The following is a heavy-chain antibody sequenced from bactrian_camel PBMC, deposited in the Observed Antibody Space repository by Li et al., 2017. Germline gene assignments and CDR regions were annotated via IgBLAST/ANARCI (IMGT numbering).Heavy chain of an antibody. CDR1: GVTLENTY. CDR3: AAAEAGRGTWPDDDGY. Sequence: HVQLVESGGGSVQTGGSLRLSCLASGVTLENTYMGWFRQAPGKEREGVAIIGTAGNSYYSDAAKGRFTISLDKAKNTVYLQMNSLKPEDTAMYYCAAAEAGRGTWPDDDGYWGQGTQVTVS. V-gene: IGHV3S60*01. D-gene: IGHD3*01. J-gene: IGHJ6*01. CDR2: IGTAGNS.